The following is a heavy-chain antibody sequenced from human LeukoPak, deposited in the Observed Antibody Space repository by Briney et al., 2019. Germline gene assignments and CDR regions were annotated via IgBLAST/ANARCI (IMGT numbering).Heavy chain of an antibody. D-gene: IGHD5-12*01. CDR1: GFTFSSYW. V-gene: IGHV3-7*01. J-gene: IGHJ5*02. Sequence: GALRLSCAASGFTFSSYWMSWVRQAPGKGLEWVANIKQDGSEKYYVDSVKGRFTISRDNAKNSLYLQMNSLRAEDTAVYYCAKVRATNNWFDPWGQGTLVTVSS. CDR2: IKQDGSEK. CDR3: AKVRATNNWFDP.